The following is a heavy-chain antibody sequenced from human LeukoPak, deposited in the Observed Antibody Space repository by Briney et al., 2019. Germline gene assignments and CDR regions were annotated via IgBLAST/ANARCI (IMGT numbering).Heavy chain of an antibody. CDR3: ARDKGDYGGNLDAFDI. J-gene: IGHJ3*02. CDR1: GFTFSDYY. CDR2: ISSSGSTI. D-gene: IGHD4-23*01. Sequence: GGSLRLSCAASGFTFSDYYMSWIRQAPGKGLEWVSYISSSGSTIYYADSVKGRFTISRDNAKNSLYLQMNSLRAGDTAVYYCARDKGDYGGNLDAFDIWGQGTMVTVSS. V-gene: IGHV3-11*04.